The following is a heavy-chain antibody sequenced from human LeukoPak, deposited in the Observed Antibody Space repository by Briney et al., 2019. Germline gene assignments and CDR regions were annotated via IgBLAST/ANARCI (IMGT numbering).Heavy chain of an antibody. D-gene: IGHD3-9*01. CDR2: INQDGSKK. J-gene: IGHJ3*01. Sequence: QTGGSLRLSCAASGFSFSSDWMNWVRQAPGKGLEWVANINQDGSKKYYEDSVKGRFTISRDNAKNSLYLQMNSLRAEDTAVYYWARYPNILTGVAYDFWGQGTMVTVSS. CDR3: ARYPNILTGVAYDF. CDR1: GFSFSSDW. V-gene: IGHV3-7*05.